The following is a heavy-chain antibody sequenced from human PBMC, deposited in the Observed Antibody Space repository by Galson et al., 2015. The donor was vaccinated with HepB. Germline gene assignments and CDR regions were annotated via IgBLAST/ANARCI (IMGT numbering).Heavy chain of an antibody. Sequence: SVKVSCKVSGYTLTELSIHWVRQAPGKGLEWMGGFDPEDDEIIYAQNFQGRVTMTEDTSTDTAYMELSSLSSEDTAVYYCATDYCSFTNCYSLYWGQGTLVTVSS. D-gene: IGHD2-2*01. CDR2: FDPEDDEI. J-gene: IGHJ4*02. V-gene: IGHV1-24*01. CDR1: GYTLTELS. CDR3: ATDYCSFTNCYSLY.